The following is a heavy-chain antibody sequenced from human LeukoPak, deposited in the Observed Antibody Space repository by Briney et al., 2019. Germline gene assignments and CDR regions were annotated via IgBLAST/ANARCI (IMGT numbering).Heavy chain of an antibody. CDR1: GYRFTSSW. Sequence: GESLKISCKGSGYRFTSSWIGWVRQMPGKGLELMGIIYPGDSDTTYSPSFQGQVTISVDKSISTAYLQWSSLKASDTAIYYCARRSGDGFNWFDPWGQGTLVTVSA. V-gene: IGHV5-51*01. J-gene: IGHJ5*02. D-gene: IGHD4-17*01. CDR2: IYPGDSDT. CDR3: ARRSGDGFNWFDP.